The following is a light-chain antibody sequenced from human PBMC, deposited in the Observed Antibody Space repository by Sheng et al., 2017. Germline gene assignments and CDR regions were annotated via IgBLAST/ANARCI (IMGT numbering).Light chain of an antibody. Sequence: DIQMTQSPSSLSASVGERVTITCRASQTIYKYLNWYQEKPGKAPKVLIFGASSLQSGVPSRFGGSGSGSDFTLTIHSLQPEDSAIYYCQQTYSVPRTFGQGTEGG. CDR3: QQTYSVPRT. CDR1: QTIYKY. V-gene: IGKV1-39*01. J-gene: IGKJ1*01. CDR2: GAS.